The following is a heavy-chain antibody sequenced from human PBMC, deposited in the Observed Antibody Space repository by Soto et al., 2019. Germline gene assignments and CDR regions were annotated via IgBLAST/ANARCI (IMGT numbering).Heavy chain of an antibody. CDR1: GYTFTSYA. CDR3: ARCMTMVRGLPGMDY. V-gene: IGHV1-3*01. D-gene: IGHD3-10*01. CDR2: INAGNGNT. Sequence: QVQLVQSGAEVKKPGASVKVSCKASGYTFTSYAMHWVRQAPGQRLEWMGWINAGNGNTKYSQKFQGRVTITRDQSASTEYMGRSSLRAEDTAVYYCARCMTMVRGLPGMDYWGQGTLVTVSS. J-gene: IGHJ4*02.